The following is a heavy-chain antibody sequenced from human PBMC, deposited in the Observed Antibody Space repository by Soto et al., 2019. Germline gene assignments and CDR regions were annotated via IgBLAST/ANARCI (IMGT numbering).Heavy chain of an antibody. CDR3: AISGYSGYDNYYGMDV. V-gene: IGHV1-69*01. CDR1: GGTFSSYA. J-gene: IGHJ6*02. Sequence: QVQLVQSGAEVKKPGSSVKVSCKASGGTFSSYAISWVRQAPGQGLEWMGGIIPIFGTANYAQKFQGRVTITADESTSSGYMELSSLRSEDTAVYYCAISGYSGYDNYYGMDVWGQGTTVTVSS. D-gene: IGHD5-12*01. CDR2: IIPIFGTA.